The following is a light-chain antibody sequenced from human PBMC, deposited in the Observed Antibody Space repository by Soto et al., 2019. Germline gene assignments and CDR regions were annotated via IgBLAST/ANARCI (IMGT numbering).Light chain of an antibody. CDR2: DVT. J-gene: IGLJ3*02. Sequence: QLVLTQPASVYGSPGQSITISCTGTSSYVGVYYYVSWFQQHPGKAPKLTIYDVTARPSGVSSRFSGSMSGNTASLTISGLQAEDEADYYCGSYTSSSTLEMVFGGGTKLTVL. CDR1: SSYVGVYYY. V-gene: IGLV2-14*03. CDR3: GSYTSSSTLEMV.